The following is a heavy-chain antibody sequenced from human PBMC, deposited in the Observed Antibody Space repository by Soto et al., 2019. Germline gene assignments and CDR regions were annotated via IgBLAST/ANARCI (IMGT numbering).Heavy chain of an antibody. Sequence: EVQLVESGGGVVQPGGSLRLSCEASGFTFDGYMMHWVRQAPGKGLEWISLISWDGGSIDYADSIKVRFTLSRDNSKNSLFLDMHSLETEDTAVYYCAKAVNGGASLDSWGQGTLVTVAS. CDR3: AKAVNGGASLDS. J-gene: IGHJ5*01. CDR1: GFTFDGYM. D-gene: IGHD2-21*01. V-gene: IGHV3-43*01. CDR2: ISWDGGSI.